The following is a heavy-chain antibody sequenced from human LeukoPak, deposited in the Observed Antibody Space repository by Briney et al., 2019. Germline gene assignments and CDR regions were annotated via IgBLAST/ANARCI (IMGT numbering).Heavy chain of an antibody. V-gene: IGHV1-18*01. J-gene: IGHJ6*03. CDR3: ARGVQYYYDSSGYPFLYYYYMDV. D-gene: IGHD3-22*01. Sequence: ASVEVSCKASGYTFTSYGISWVRQAPGQGLEWMGWISAYNGNTNYAQKLQGRVTMTTDTSTSTAYMELSSLRSEDTAVYYCARGVQYYYDSSGYPFLYYYYMDVWGKGTTVTISS. CDR2: ISAYNGNT. CDR1: GYTFTSYG.